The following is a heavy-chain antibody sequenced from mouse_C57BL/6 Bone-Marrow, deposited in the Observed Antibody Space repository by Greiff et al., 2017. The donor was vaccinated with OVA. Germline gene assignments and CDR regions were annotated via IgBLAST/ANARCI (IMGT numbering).Heavy chain of an antibody. Sequence: QVQLKQPGAELVRPGSSVKLSCKASGYTFTSYWMDWVKQRPGQGLEWIGNIYPSDSETHYNQKFKDKATLTVDKSSSTAYMQLSSLTSEDSAVYYCARRTLEAMDYWGQGTSVTVSS. CDR3: ARRTLEAMDY. V-gene: IGHV1-61*01. J-gene: IGHJ4*01. CDR1: GYTFTSYW. CDR2: IYPSDSET.